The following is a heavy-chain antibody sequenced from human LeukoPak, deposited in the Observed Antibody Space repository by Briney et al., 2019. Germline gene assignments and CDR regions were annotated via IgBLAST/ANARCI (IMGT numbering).Heavy chain of an antibody. CDR1: GFTLSSYS. D-gene: IGHD5-12*01. CDR2: ISSSSSYI. CDR3: ARVAHGAFDI. Sequence: GGSLRLSCAASGFTLSSYSMNWVRQAPGKGLEWVSSISSSSSYIYYADSVKGRFTISRDNAKNSLYLQMNSLRAEDTAVYYCARVAHGAFDIWGQGTMVTVSS. V-gene: IGHV3-21*01. J-gene: IGHJ3*02.